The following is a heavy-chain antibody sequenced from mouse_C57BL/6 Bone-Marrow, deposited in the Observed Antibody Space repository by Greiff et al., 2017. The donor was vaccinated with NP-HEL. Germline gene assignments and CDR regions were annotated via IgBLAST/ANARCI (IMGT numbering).Heavy chain of an antibody. V-gene: IGHV5-9*01. CDR1: GFTFSSYT. CDR3: ARDLAWFAY. J-gene: IGHJ3*01. Sequence: EVKLVESGGGLVKPGGSLKLSCAASGFTFSSYTMSWVRQTPEKRLEWVATISGGGGNTYYPDSVKGRFTISRDNAKNTLDLQMSSLRAEETALYYCARDLAWFAYWGQGTLVTVSA. CDR2: ISGGGGNT.